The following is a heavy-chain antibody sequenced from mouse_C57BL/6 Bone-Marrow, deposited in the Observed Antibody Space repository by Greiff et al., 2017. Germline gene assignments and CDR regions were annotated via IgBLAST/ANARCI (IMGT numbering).Heavy chain of an antibody. CDR1: GFTFNTYA. J-gene: IGHJ4*01. CDR2: IRSKSSTYAT. V-gene: IGHV10-3*01. CDR3: VRDLDDGYYGGAMDD. D-gene: IGHD2-3*01. Sequence: EVQVVESGGGLVQPKGSLKLSCAASGFTFNTYAMHWVRQAPGKGLEWVARIRSKSSTYATYYADSVKDRFTISRDDSQRMLYLQINNLKTEDTAMYYCVRDLDDGYYGGAMDDWGQGTSVTVSS.